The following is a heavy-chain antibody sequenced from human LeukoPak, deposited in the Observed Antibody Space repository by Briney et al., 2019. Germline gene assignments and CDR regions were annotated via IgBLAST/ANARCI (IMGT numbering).Heavy chain of an antibody. V-gene: IGHV3-30*04. CDR1: GFTFSSYA. J-gene: IGHJ4*02. Sequence: GGSLRLSCAASGFTFSSYALHWVRQAPGKGLEWVAVISYDDGSNKYYADSVKGRFTISRDNSKSTLYLQMNSLRTEDTAVYYCARESGGNTPYYFDCGGQGTLVTVSS. CDR2: ISYDDGSNK. CDR3: ARESGGNTPYYFDC. D-gene: IGHD2-2*02.